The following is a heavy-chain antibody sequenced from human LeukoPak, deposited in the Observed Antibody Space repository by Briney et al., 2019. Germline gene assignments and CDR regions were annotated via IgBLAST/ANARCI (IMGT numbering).Heavy chain of an antibody. CDR3: ARAALAAATDAFDI. CDR2: INPNSGGT. V-gene: IGHV1-2*02. D-gene: IGHD6-13*01. Sequence: GASVKVSCKASGYTFTGYYMHWVRQAPGQGLEWMGWINPNSGGTNYAQKFQGRVTMTRDTSISTAYMELSRLRSDDTAVYCCARAALAAATDAFDIWGQGTMVTVSS. CDR1: GYTFTGYY. J-gene: IGHJ3*02.